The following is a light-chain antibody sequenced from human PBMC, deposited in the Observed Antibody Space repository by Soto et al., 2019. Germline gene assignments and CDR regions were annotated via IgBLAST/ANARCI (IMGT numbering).Light chain of an antibody. V-gene: IGKV3-20*01. CDR1: ERVSSSY. Sequence: EIVLTQSPGTLSLSPGERATLSCRASERVSSSYLGWYQQKPGQAPRLLIYGASSRATGIPDRFSGSGSGTDFTLTISRLEPEDFAVYSCQQYGSSFELTFGGGTKVEIK. J-gene: IGKJ4*01. CDR2: GAS. CDR3: QQYGSSFELT.